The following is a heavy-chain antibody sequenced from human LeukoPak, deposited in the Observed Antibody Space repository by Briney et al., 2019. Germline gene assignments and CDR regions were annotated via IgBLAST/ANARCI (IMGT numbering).Heavy chain of an antibody. V-gene: IGHV3-48*03. CDR1: GFTFSSYE. CDR2: ISSSGSTI. J-gene: IGHJ4*02. CDR3: AKESHSGNSDY. D-gene: IGHD3-10*01. Sequence: GGSLRLSCAASGFTFSSYEMNCVRQAPGKGLEWVSYISSSGSTIYYADSVKGRFTISRDNSKNTLYLQMNSLRAEDTALYYCAKESHSGNSDYWGQGTLVTVST.